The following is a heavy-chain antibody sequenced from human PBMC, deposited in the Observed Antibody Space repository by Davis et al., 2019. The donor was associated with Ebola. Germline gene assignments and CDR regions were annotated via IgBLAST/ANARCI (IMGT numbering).Heavy chain of an antibody. V-gene: IGHV1-18*01. CDR3: ARAVTMVLPSGWFDP. CDR2: ISAYNGNT. Sequence: AASVKVSCKASGYTFTRYGISWVRQAPGQGLEWMGWISAYNGNTNYAQNLQGRVTMTTDTSTSPAYMEVRSLGYDDTAVYYCARAVTMVLPSGWFDPWGQGTLVTVSS. D-gene: IGHD3-10*01. J-gene: IGHJ5*02. CDR1: GYTFTRYG.